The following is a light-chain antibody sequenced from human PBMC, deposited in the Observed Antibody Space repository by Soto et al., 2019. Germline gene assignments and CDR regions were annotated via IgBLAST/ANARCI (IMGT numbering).Light chain of an antibody. CDR1: QSVLYSSNNKNY. CDR3: QQYYTNALT. Sequence: DIVMTQSPDSLAVSLGERATINCKSSQSVLYSSNNKNYLAWYQQKPGQPPKLLIYWASTRESGVPDRFSGSGSETDFILTISSLQAEDVAAYYCQQYYTNALTFGGGIKVGVK. J-gene: IGKJ4*01. V-gene: IGKV4-1*01. CDR2: WAS.